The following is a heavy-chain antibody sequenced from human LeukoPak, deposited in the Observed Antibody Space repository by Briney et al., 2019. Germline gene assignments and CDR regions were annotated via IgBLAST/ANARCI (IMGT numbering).Heavy chain of an antibody. CDR3: ARGGDYSRSYYYGMDV. D-gene: IGHD4-11*01. CDR2: MNPNSGNT. Sequence: ASVKVSCKASGYTFTSYFIHWVRQAPGQGLEWMGWMNPNSGNTGYAQKFQGRVTMTRNTSISTAYMELSSLRSEDTAVYYCARGGDYSRSYYYGMDVGGKGTTVPVSS. V-gene: IGHV1-8*02. J-gene: IGHJ6*04. CDR1: GYTFTSYF.